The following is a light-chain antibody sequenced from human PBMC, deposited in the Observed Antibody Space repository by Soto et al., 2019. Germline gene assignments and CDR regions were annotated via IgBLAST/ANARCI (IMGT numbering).Light chain of an antibody. CDR1: QSVSSY. Sequence: EIVLTQSPGTLSLSPGERATLSCRASQSVSSYLAWYQQKPGQAPRLLVYGASTRATGIPARFSGSGSGTEFTLTISSLQFEDFAVYYCQQYTNWPTFGQGTKVDIK. CDR2: GAS. CDR3: QQYTNWPT. J-gene: IGKJ1*01. V-gene: IGKV3-15*01.